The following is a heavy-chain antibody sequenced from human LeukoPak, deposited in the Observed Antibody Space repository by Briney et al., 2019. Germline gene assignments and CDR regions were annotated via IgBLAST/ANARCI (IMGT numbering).Heavy chain of an antibody. D-gene: IGHD3-10*01. J-gene: IGHJ6*02. CDR2: INPNSGGT. V-gene: IGHV1-2*02. Sequence: ASVKVSCKASGYTFTGYYMHWVRQAPGQGLEWMGWINPNSGGTNYAQKFQGRVTMTRDTSISTAYMELCRLRSDDTAVYYCARELRHGSGSSDYYYYGMDVWGQGTTVTVSS. CDR1: GYTFTGYY. CDR3: ARELRHGSGSSDYYYYGMDV.